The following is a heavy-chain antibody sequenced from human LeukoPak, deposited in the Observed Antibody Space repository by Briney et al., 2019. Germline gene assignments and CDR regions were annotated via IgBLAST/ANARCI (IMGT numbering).Heavy chain of an antibody. CDR1: GFTVSSNY. CDR2: IYSGGST. D-gene: IGHD5-18*01. CDR3: AREGVDTAMASAFDI. Sequence: GGSLRLSCAASGFTVSSNYMSWVRQAPGKGLEWVSVIYSGGSTYYADSVKGRFTISRDNSKNTLYLQMNSLRAEDTAVYYCAREGVDTAMASAFDIWGQGTMVTVSS. V-gene: IGHV3-53*05. J-gene: IGHJ3*02.